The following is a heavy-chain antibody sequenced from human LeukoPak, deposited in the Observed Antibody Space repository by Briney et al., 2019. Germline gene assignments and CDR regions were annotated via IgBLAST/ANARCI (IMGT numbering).Heavy chain of an antibody. J-gene: IGHJ4*02. CDR1: GGSISSTNYY. CDR3: ARVSAWPYYFDY. CDR2: IHYSGST. V-gene: IGHV4-39*07. Sequence: SETLSLTCSVSGGSISSTNYYWGWIRQPPGKGLECIGSIHYSGSTYYIPSLKSRLTISLDTSKIQFSLNLSSVTAADTAVYYCARVSAWPYYFDYWGQGTLVALSS.